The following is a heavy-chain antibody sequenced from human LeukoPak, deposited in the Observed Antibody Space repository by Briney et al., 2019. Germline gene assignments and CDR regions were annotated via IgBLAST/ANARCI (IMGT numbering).Heavy chain of an antibody. CDR3: ARSVVGATWGGFDY. J-gene: IGHJ4*02. D-gene: IGHD1-26*01. V-gene: IGHV4-34*01. CDR1: GVSFSGYY. Sequence: PSETLSLTCAVYGVSFSGYYWSWIRQPPGKGLEWIGEINHSGSTNYNPSLKSRVTISVDKSKNQFSLKLSSVTAADTAVYYCARSVVGATWGGFDYWGQGTLVTVSS. CDR2: INHSGST.